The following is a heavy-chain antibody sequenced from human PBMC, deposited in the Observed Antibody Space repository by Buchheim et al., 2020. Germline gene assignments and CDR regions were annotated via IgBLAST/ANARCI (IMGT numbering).Heavy chain of an antibody. J-gene: IGHJ6*02. CDR1: GGSISSGDYY. V-gene: IGHV4-30-4*01. Sequence: QVQLQESGPGLVKPSQTLSLTCTVSGGSISSGDYYWSWIRQPPGKGLEWIGYIYYSGRTYYNPSLKIRVTLSVDTSKNQFSLKLSSVTAADTAVYYCARELQGHSGYDSVPTAGMDVWGQGTT. CDR3: ARELQGHSGYDSVPTAGMDV. D-gene: IGHD5-12*01. CDR2: IYYSGRT.